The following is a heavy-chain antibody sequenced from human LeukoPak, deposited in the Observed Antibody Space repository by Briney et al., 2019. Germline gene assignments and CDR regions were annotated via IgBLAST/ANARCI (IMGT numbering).Heavy chain of an antibody. D-gene: IGHD6-13*01. J-gene: IGHJ4*02. CDR1: XXTVTSNY. V-gene: IGHV3-66*01. CDR3: ARGGERLAATRY. Sequence: HAGGSLRLSCXASXXTVTSNYXSWVRQAPGKGLEWVSVIYSGGSTYYSDSVKGRFTISTDNSKNTLYLQMNSLRAEDTAVYYCARGGERLAATRYWGQGTLVTVSS. CDR2: IYSGGST.